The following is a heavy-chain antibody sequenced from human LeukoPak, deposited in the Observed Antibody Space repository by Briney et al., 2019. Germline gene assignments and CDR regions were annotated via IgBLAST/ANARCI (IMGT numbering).Heavy chain of an antibody. CDR2: ISANNGNT. D-gene: IGHD5-18*01. V-gene: IGHV1-18*01. CDR3: ARGVRTAMIGGSFDI. CDR1: GYTFTNLA. Sequence: GASVKVSCKASGYTFTNLAFHWVRQAPGQGLECMGWISANNGNTNYAQNLQGSITMTTDTSTGTAYMELRSLRSDDTAVYYCARGVRTAMIGGSFDIWGQGTMVTVSS. J-gene: IGHJ3*02.